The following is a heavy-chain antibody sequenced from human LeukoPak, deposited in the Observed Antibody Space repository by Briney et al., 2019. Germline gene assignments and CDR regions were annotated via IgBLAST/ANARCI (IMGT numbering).Heavy chain of an antibody. Sequence: SETLSLTCAVYNGSLSGYYWSWIRQPPGKGLEWIGDINHSGSTTYKPSLKSRVTISVDTSKNQFSLRLSSVTAADTAVYHCARGFGELLSPFDYWGQGTLVTVSS. V-gene: IGHV4-34*01. CDR1: NGSLSGYY. J-gene: IGHJ4*02. D-gene: IGHD3-10*01. CDR2: INHSGST. CDR3: ARGFGELLSPFDY.